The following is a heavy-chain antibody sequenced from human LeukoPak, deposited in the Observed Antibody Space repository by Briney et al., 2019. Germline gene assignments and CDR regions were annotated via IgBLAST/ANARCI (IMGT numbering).Heavy chain of an antibody. Sequence: SETLSLTCTVSGGSISSSSYYWGWIRQPPGKGLEWIGSIYYSGSTYYNPSLKSRVTISVDTSKNQFSLKLSSVTAADTAVYYCARDLPHSSGYYSPFDYWGQGTLVTVSS. CDR2: IYYSGST. J-gene: IGHJ4*02. CDR1: GGSISSSSYY. D-gene: IGHD3-22*01. V-gene: IGHV4-39*07. CDR3: ARDLPHSSGYYSPFDY.